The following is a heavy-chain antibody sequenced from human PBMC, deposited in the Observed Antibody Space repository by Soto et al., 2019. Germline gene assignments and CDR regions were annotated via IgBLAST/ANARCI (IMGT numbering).Heavy chain of an antibody. J-gene: IGHJ4*02. V-gene: IGHV4-31*03. CDR3: ARDAPGVAPY. CDR2: INYRGST. Sequence: SETLSLTCTVSGGSINSGDSYWNWIRQHPEKGLEWIGYINYRGSTFYNPSLKSRIIISVDTSKNQFSLKLSSVTAAHTAVYYCARDAPGVAPYWGQGTLVTVSS. CDR1: GGSINSGDSY. D-gene: IGHD2-15*01.